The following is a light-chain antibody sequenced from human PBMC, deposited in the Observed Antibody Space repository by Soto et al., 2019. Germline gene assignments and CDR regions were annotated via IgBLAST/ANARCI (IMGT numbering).Light chain of an antibody. J-gene: IGKJ5*01. CDR1: QSVSSN. CDR2: GAS. V-gene: IGKV3-15*01. CDR3: QLYNKWPFT. Sequence: EIVMTQSPATLSVSPGERATFSCRASQSVSSNLAWYQQKPGQAPRLLIYGASTRATGIPARFSGSGSGTESTLTISSLQSEDFAVYYCQLYNKWPFTFGQGTRLEIK.